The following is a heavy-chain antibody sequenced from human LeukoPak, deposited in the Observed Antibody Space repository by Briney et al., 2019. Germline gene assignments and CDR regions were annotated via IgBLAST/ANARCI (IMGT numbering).Heavy chain of an antibody. CDR3: ARDRDSSGYGSFDI. CDR2: IYTSGST. D-gene: IGHD3-22*01. V-gene: IGHV4-4*07. CDR1: GGSISSYY. Sequence: PSETLSLTCTVSGGSISSYYWSWIRQPAGKGLEWIGRIYTSGSTNYNPSLKSRVTMSVDTSKNQFSLKLSSVTAADTAVYYCARDRDSSGYGSFDIWGQGTMVTVSS. J-gene: IGHJ3*02.